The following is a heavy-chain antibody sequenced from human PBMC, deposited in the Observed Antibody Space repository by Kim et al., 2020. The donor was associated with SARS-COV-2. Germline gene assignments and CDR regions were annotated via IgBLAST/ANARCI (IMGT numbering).Heavy chain of an antibody. CDR2: YPGHSDT. J-gene: IGHJ4*02. Sequence: YPGHSDTRYSPSFQGQFTISADKSISTAYLQWSSLKASDTAMYYCARICDYWGQGTLVTVSS. CDR3: ARICDY. D-gene: IGHD3-10*01. V-gene: IGHV5-51*01.